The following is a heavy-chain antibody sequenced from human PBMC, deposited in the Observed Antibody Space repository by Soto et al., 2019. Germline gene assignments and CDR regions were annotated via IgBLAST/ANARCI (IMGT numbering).Heavy chain of an antibody. D-gene: IGHD6-13*01. V-gene: IGHV4-34*01. J-gene: IGHJ4*02. CDR3: ARRSSSWSPFDY. Sequence: SETLSLTCAVYGGSFSGYYWSWIRQPPGKGLEWIGEINHSGSTNYNPSLKSRVTISVDTSKNQSSLKLSSVTAADTAVYYCARRSSSWSPFDYWGQGTLVTVSS. CDR2: INHSGST. CDR1: GGSFSGYY.